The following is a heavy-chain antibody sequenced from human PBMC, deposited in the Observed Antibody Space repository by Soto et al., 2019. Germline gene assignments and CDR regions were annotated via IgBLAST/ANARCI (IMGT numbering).Heavy chain of an antibody. CDR3: GRQLAYCGGDCYTEPIDY. D-gene: IGHD2-21*02. CDR1: GYTFTGYY. J-gene: IGHJ4*02. V-gene: IGHV1-2*02. CDR2: INPNTGGT. Sequence: ASVKVSCKASGYTFTGYYMNWVRQAPGQGLAWMGWINPNTGGTNYAQKFQGRVTMTRDTSISTAYMELSSLTSDDTAVYYCGRQLAYCGGDCYTEPIDYWGQGTLVTVSS.